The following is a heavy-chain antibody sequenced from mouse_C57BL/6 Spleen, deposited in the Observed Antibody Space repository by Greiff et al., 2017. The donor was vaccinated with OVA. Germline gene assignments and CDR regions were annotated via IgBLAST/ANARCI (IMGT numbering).Heavy chain of an antibody. CDR1: GYTFTSYW. J-gene: IGHJ4*01. Sequence: VQLQQSGAELVKPGASVKLSCKASGYTFTSYWMHWVKQRPGRGLEWIGRIDPNSGGTKYNEKFKSKATLTVDKPSSTAYMQLSSLTSEDSAVYYCARLDSSGYVGYYAMDYWGQGTSVTVSS. CDR3: ARLDSSGYVGYYAMDY. V-gene: IGHV1-72*01. D-gene: IGHD3-2*02. CDR2: IDPNSGGT.